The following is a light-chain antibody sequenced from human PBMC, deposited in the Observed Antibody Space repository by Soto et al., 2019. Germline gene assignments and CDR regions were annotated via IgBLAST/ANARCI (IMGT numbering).Light chain of an antibody. Sequence: QLVLTQSPSASASLGASVKLTSTLSSGHSSYAIAWHQQQPEKGPRYLMKLDSDGSHTKGDAIPDRFSGSSSGAERYLTISSLQSEDEADYYSQTWGTGIHVVFGGGTKLTVL. CDR1: SGHSSYA. J-gene: IGLJ2*01. CDR2: LDSDGSH. V-gene: IGLV4-69*01. CDR3: QTWGTGIHVV.